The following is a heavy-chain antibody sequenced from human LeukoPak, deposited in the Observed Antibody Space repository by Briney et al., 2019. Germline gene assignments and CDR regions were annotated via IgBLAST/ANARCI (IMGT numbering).Heavy chain of an antibody. J-gene: IGHJ4*02. Sequence: GGSLRLSCAASGFSFSTYSMVWVRQAPGKGLEWVSYISSSSGKIYYADSVKGRFTISRDNAKNSLYLQMNSLRDEDTAVYYCVRDPPEEMSYWGQGTLVTVSS. CDR2: ISSSSGKI. CDR3: VRDPPEEMSY. D-gene: IGHD5-24*01. V-gene: IGHV3-48*02. CDR1: GFSFSTYS.